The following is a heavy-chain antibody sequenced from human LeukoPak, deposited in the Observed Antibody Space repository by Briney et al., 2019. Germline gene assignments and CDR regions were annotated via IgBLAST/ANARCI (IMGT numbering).Heavy chain of an antibody. Sequence: SETLSLTCAVYGGSFSGYYWSWIRQPPGKGLEWIGEISHSGSTNYNPSLKSRVTISVDTSKNQFSLKLSSVTAADTAVYYCARGPAGIIDYWGQGTLVTVSS. CDR3: ARGPAGIIDY. V-gene: IGHV4-34*01. CDR1: GGSFSGYY. D-gene: IGHD1-1*01. J-gene: IGHJ4*02. CDR2: ISHSGST.